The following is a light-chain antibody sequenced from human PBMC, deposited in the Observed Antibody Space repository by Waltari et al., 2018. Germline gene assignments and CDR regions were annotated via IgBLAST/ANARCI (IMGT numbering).Light chain of an antibody. CDR2: GAS. CDR3: QQYDGSVLT. Sequence: IVLTQSPDTLSLSPGQRATLSCRASHTINNNFLVWYQQKPGQAPRLIIHGASSRATGFPDRFSGSGSGTDFTLTINSLKPEDSAVYYCQQYDGSVLTFGGGTKVEI. J-gene: IGKJ4*01. CDR1: HTINNNF. V-gene: IGKV3-20*01.